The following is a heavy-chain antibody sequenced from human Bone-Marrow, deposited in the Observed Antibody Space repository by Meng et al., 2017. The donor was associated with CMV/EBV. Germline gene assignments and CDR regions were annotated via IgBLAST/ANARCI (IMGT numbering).Heavy chain of an antibody. V-gene: IGHV5-51*01. J-gene: IGHJ3*02. D-gene: IGHD3-3*01. Sequence: KVSCKGSGYSFTSYWIGWVRQMPGKGLEWMGIIYPGDSDTRYSPSFQGQVTISADKSISTAYLQWSSLKASDTAMYYCARVPTYYDFWSGYPPGAFDIWGQGTMVTVSS. CDR2: IYPGDSDT. CDR1: GYSFTSYW. CDR3: ARVPTYYDFWSGYPPGAFDI.